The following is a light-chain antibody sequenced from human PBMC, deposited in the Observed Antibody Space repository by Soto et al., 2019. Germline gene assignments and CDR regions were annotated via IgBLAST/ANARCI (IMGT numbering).Light chain of an antibody. CDR1: QSVTVNS. CDR3: QQYGDSPLT. Sequence: TQSPPSLSASLGDRVTLSCRASQSVTVNSLAWYQQKPGQAPRLLIYAASTRAAAVPDRFTGSGSGTDFALTISRLEPEDFGVYYCQQYGDSPLTSGPGTKVDIK. CDR2: AAS. V-gene: IGKV3-20*01. J-gene: IGKJ3*01.